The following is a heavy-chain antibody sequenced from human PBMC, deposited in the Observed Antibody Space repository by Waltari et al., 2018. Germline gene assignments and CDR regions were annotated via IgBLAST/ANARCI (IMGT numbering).Heavy chain of an antibody. D-gene: IGHD2-2*01. V-gene: IGHV1-69*01. Sequence: QVQLVQSGAEVKRPGSSVKVPGQASGGAFGRFAISWVRQAAGEGVEWMGGIIHKIGASNYAQKFQGRVTITADDSTRIAYMEVSSLRFEDTAVYFCATDTSPPYWGQGTLVIVSS. J-gene: IGHJ4*02. CDR1: GGAFGRFA. CDR2: IIHKIGAS. CDR3: ATDTSPPY.